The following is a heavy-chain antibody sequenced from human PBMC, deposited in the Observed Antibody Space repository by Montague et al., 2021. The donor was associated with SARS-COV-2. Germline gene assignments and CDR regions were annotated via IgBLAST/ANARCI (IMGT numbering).Heavy chain of an antibody. J-gene: IGHJ4*02. CDR2: IYYSGST. D-gene: IGHD3-10*01. CDR3: ARGDGHYYGSGTYPHY. CDR1: GDSITSYY. V-gene: IGHV4-59*01. Sequence: TLSLTCTVSGDSITSYYWSWIRQPPGKGLEYIGYIYYSGSTNYNPSLKSRVTMSVDTSKNQFSLKLSSVTAADTAVYYCARGDGHYYGSGTYPHYWGQGTLVTVSS.